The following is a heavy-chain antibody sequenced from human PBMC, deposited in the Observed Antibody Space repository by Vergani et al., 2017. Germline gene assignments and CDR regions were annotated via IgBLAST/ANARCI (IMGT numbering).Heavy chain of an antibody. D-gene: IGHD2-2*01. Sequence: QVQLVQSGAEVKKPGSSVKVSCKASGGTFSSYAISWVRQAPGQGLEWMGGIIPIFGTANYAQKFQGRVTITADESTSTAYMELSSLRSXDTAVYYCARVLVAGVRVGYFDYWGQGTLVTVSS. J-gene: IGHJ4*02. CDR2: IIPIFGTA. CDR3: ARVLVAGVRVGYFDY. CDR1: GGTFSSYA. V-gene: IGHV1-69*01.